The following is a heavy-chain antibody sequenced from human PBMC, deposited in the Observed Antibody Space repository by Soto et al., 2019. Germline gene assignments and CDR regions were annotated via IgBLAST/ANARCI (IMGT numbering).Heavy chain of an antibody. CDR1: GGSFSGYY. CDR2: INHSGST. CDR3: ARKRVVVVPAAMSKGWFDP. Sequence: SETLSLTCAVYGGSFSGYYWNWIRQPPGKGLEWIGEINHSGSTNYNPSLKSRVTISVDTSKNQFSLKLSSVTAADTAVYYCARKRVVVVPAAMSKGWFDPWGQGTLVTVSS. J-gene: IGHJ5*02. D-gene: IGHD2-2*01. V-gene: IGHV4-34*01.